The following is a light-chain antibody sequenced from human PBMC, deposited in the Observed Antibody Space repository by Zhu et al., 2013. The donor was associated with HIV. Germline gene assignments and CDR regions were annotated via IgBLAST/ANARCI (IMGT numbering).Light chain of an antibody. CDR1: QSISSW. CDR3: QHYNSYSGT. Sequence: DIQMTQSPSTLSASVGDRVTITCRASQSISSWLAWYQQKPGKAPNLLIYKASSLESGVPFRFSGSGSGTDFTLTISSLQPDDFATYYCQHYNSYSGTFGQGTKVEIK. J-gene: IGKJ1*01. CDR2: KAS. V-gene: IGKV1-5*03.